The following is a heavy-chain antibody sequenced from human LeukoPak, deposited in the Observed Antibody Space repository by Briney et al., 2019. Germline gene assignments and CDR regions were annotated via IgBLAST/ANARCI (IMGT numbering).Heavy chain of an antibody. D-gene: IGHD6-13*01. J-gene: IGHJ3*02. CDR1: GGSISSSSHY. CDR2: NYYSGST. Sequence: SWTLSLTCTVSGGSISSSSHYWGWLRQPPGKGLEWFGSNYYSGSTYYNPSLKSRVTISVDTSKNQFSLKLSSVTAADTAVYYCVRLGSSGWYDAFDIWGQGTMVTVSS. CDR3: VRLGSSGWYDAFDI. V-gene: IGHV4-39*01.